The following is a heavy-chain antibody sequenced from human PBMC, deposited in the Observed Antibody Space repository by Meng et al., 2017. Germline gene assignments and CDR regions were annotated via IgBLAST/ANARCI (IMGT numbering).Heavy chain of an antibody. D-gene: IGHD6-13*01. CDR1: GGSISSYY. CDR3: ATGIAAAGLYYFDY. V-gene: IGHV4-4*07. J-gene: IGHJ4*02. CDR2: IYTSGST. Sequence: QVRLQDSGPGLGKPSRTLSLTCTVSGGSISSYYWSWIRQPSGKGLEWIGRIYTSGSTNYNPSLKSRVTMSVDTSKNQFSLKLSSVTAADTAVYYCATGIAAAGLYYFDYWGQGTLVTVSS.